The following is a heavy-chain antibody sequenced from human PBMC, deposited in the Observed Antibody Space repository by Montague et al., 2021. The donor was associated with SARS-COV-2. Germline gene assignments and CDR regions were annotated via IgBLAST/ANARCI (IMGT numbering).Heavy chain of an antibody. J-gene: IGHJ4*02. D-gene: IGHD2-15*01. CDR2: INHSGST. Sequence: SETLSLTCAVYGGSFSGYYWNWIRQPPGKGLEWIGEINHSGSTNYNPSLKSRVTISVDTSKNQFSLKLSSVTAADTAVYYCVVDPLGPRGRGFDYWGQGTLVTVYS. V-gene: IGHV4-34*01. CDR1: GGSFSGYY. CDR3: VVDPLGPRGRGFDY.